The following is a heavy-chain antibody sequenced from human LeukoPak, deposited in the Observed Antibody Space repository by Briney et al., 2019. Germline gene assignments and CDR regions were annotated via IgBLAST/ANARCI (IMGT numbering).Heavy chain of an antibody. CDR3: ARGGLRGDY. CDR1: GFTFSGYS. J-gene: IGHJ4*02. Sequence: PGGSLRLSCAASGFTFSGYSMNWVRQAPGKGLEWVSYISSSSGTIYYADSVKGRFTISRDNAENSLYLQMSSLRAEDTAVYYCARGGLRGDYWGQGTLVTVSS. CDR2: ISSSSGTI. D-gene: IGHD4-17*01. V-gene: IGHV3-48*01.